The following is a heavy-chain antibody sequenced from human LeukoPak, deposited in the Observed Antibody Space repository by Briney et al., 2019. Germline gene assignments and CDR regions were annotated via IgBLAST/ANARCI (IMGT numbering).Heavy chain of an antibody. V-gene: IGHV3-21*01. Sequence: SGGSLRLSCAASGFTFSRYNMNWVRQAPGKGLQWVSSISGSGTHTYYADSVQGRFTISRDDAKSSLYLHMNSLSAEDTAVYYCAGDLVAVWGQGTLVTVSS. CDR3: AGDLVAV. D-gene: IGHD5-12*01. CDR2: ISGSGTHT. J-gene: IGHJ4*02. CDR1: GFTFSRYN.